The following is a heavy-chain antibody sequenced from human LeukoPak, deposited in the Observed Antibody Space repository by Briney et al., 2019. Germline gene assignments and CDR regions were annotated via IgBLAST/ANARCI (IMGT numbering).Heavy chain of an antibody. J-gene: IGHJ4*02. CDR1: GFTFSDYY. CDR3: AKDGLSGYNFDY. Sequence: PGGSLRLSCAASGFTFSDYYMSWVRQAPGKGLEWVSTVSNSGGSRYHADSVKGRFTISRDNSQNTLFLQMNSLRGEDTAVYYCAKDGLSGYNFDYWGQGTLVSVSS. CDR2: VSNSGGSR. V-gene: IGHV3-23*01. D-gene: IGHD5-24*01.